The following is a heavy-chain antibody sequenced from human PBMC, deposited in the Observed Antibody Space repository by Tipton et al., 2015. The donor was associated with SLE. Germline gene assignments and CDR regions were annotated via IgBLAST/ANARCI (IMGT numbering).Heavy chain of an antibody. CDR1: GDTISDHY. CDR2: ISYSGST. CDR3: ARGIAAAGAYYFDY. J-gene: IGHJ4*02. Sequence: TLSLTCTVSGDTISDHYWSWIRQPPGKGLEWIGYISYSGSTNYSPSLKSRVTISVDTSKNQFSLKLSSVTAADTAVYYCARGIAAAGAYYFDYWGQGTLVTVSS. D-gene: IGHD6-13*01. V-gene: IGHV4-59*08.